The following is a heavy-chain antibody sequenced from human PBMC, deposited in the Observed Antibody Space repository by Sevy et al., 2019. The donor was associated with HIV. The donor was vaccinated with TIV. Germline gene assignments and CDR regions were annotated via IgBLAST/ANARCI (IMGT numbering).Heavy chain of an antibody. CDR3: ARDSAVVPRALVY. V-gene: IGHV4-59*01. CDR1: GDSISSYF. CDR2: IYYSGSS. Sequence: AETLSLTCNVSGDSISSYFWSWFRQPPGKGLERIGYIYYSGSSEYNPSLRSRVTIAIDTSKKYLSMKLTSVTAADTAVYYSARDSAVVPRALVYWGQGTLVPVSS. J-gene: IGHJ4*02. D-gene: IGHD2-15*01.